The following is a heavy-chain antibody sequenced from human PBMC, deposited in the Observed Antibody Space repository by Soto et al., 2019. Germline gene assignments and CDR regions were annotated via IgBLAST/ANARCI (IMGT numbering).Heavy chain of an antibody. D-gene: IGHD6-13*01. CDR3: ARGIAASRHYYYYGMDV. J-gene: IGHJ6*02. CDR2: ISAYNGNT. Sequence: QVQLVQSGGEVKKPGASVKVSCKASGYTFTSYGISWVRQAPGQGLEWMGWISAYNGNTDYAQKLQGRVTMTTDTSTSTAYMELRSLRSDDTAVYYCARGIAASRHYYYYGMDVWGQGTTVTVSS. V-gene: IGHV1-18*04. CDR1: GYTFTSYG.